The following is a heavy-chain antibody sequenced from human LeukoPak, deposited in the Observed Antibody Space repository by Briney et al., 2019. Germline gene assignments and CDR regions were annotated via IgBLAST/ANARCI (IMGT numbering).Heavy chain of an antibody. Sequence: SQTLSLTCAISGDSVSSNSAAWNWIRQSPSRGLEWLGRTYYRSKWYNDYAVSVKSRITINPDTSKNQFSLQLNSVTPEDTAVYYCARAETRKRRNWLNWYFDLWGRGTLVTVSS. CDR3: ARAETRKRRNWLNWYFDL. V-gene: IGHV6-1*01. D-gene: IGHD1-1*01. J-gene: IGHJ2*01. CDR2: TYYRSKWYN. CDR1: GDSVSSNSAA.